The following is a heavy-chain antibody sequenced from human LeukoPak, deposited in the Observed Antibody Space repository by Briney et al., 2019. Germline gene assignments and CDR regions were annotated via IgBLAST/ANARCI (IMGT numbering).Heavy chain of an antibody. CDR2: ISAYNGNT. V-gene: IGHV1-18*01. CDR3: ARVCSSGWYGFYPDEVDY. Sequence: GASVKVSCKASGYTFTSYGISWVQQAPGQGLEWMGWISAYNGNTNYAQKFQGRVTMTRDTSISTAYMELSRLRFDDTAVYYCARVCSSGWYGFYPDEVDYWGQGTLVTVSS. D-gene: IGHD6-19*01. CDR1: GYTFTSYG. J-gene: IGHJ4*02.